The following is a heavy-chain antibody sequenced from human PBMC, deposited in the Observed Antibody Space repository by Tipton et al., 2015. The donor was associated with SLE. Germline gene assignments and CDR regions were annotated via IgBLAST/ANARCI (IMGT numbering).Heavy chain of an antibody. Sequence: TLSLTCTVSGDAIGIYYWSWIRQPPGKGLEWIGHVHYSGRTKYNPSLLSRVTISIDTSKNQFSLNLNSVTAADTAVYYCARRSGDGTAYCYVDYWGRGPLVTVSS. CDR3: ARRSGDGTAYCYVDY. CDR2: VHYSGRT. J-gene: IGHJ4*02. V-gene: IGHV4-59*01. CDR1: GDAIGIYY. D-gene: IGHD3-22*01.